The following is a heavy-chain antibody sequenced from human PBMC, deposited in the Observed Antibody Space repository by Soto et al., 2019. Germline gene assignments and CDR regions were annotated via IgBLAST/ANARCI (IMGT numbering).Heavy chain of an antibody. D-gene: IGHD2-2*01. CDR1: GFPFGDYA. V-gene: IGHV3-49*03. CDR2: IRNKAYGWTT. CDR3: IIEATYQPYPNWFGP. Sequence: GGSLRLSCTASGFPFGDYAMSWFRQAPGKGLEWVGFIRNKAYGWTTEYAASVKDRFTISRDDSNNIAYLQMNSLKTEDTAVYYCIIEATYQPYPNWFGPWGQGTLVTVSS. J-gene: IGHJ5*02.